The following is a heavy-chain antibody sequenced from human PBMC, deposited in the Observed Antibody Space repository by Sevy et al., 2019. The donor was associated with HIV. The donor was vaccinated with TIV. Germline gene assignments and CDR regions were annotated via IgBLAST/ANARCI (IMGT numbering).Heavy chain of an antibody. D-gene: IGHD3-3*01. CDR1: GFTFSSYS. CDR2: ISSRSNYI. J-gene: IGHJ3*02. Sequence: GGSLRLSCAASGFTFSSYSMNGFRQAPGKGLEWVSSISSRSNYIYYADSVKGRFTISRDNAKNSLYLQMNSLRAEDTAIYSCARDAREGSGYFHDGFDMWGQGTMVTVSS. V-gene: IGHV3-21*01. CDR3: ARDAREGSGYFHDGFDM.